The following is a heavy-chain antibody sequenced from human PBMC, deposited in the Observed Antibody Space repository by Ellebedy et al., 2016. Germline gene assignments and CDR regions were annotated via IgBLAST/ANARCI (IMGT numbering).Heavy chain of an antibody. CDR3: ARERTTVTTGAFDI. J-gene: IGHJ3*02. D-gene: IGHD4-17*01. CDR2: INHSGST. V-gene: IGHV4-39*07. Sequence: SETLSLXXTVSGGSISSGSYYWSWIRQPPGKGLEWIGEINHSGSTNYNPSLKSRVTISVDTSKNQFSLKLSSVTAADTAVYYCARERTTVTTGAFDIWGQGTMVTVSS. CDR1: GGSISSGSYY.